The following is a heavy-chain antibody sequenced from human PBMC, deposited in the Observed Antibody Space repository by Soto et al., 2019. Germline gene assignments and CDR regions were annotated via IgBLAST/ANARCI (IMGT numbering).Heavy chain of an antibody. CDR2: ISYDGSNK. J-gene: IGHJ5*01. V-gene: IGHV3-30-3*02. CDR3: EKSMKKVVRFMGPDS. D-gene: IGHD3-10*01. Sequence: QVHLVESGGGVVQPGGSLRLSCGASGFTFRSYAMHWVRQTPGKGLEWVAVISYDGSNKHYADSVKGRFSISRDNSKNMLYLKMDSLGSENTVVFYGEKSMKKVVRFMGPDSGGRGPL. CDR1: GFTFRSYA.